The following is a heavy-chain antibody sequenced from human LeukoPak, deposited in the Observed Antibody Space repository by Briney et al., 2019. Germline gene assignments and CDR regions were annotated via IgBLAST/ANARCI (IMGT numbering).Heavy chain of an antibody. D-gene: IGHD3-9*01. Sequence: KPSETLSLTCAVSGGSISSGSYYWSWIRQPAGKGLEWIGRIYTSGSTNYNPSLKSRVSISVDTSKNQFSLKMSSVTAADTAVYYCARGLAYYMDVWGKGTTVTVSS. CDR1: GGSISSGSYY. CDR3: ARGLAYYMDV. CDR2: IYTSGST. V-gene: IGHV4-61*02. J-gene: IGHJ6*03.